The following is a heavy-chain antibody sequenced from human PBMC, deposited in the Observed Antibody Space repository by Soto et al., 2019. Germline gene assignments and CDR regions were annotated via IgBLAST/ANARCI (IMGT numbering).Heavy chain of an antibody. J-gene: IGHJ3*02. CDR1: GYSFTSYW. Sequence: PGESLKISCKGSGYSFTSYWIGWVRQMPGKGPEWMGIIYPGDSDTRYSPSFQGQVTISADKSISTAYLQWSSLKASDTAMYYCASSGVVVVAAYDAFDIWGQGTMVTVSS. D-gene: IGHD2-15*01. V-gene: IGHV5-51*01. CDR2: IYPGDSDT. CDR3: ASSGVVVVAAYDAFDI.